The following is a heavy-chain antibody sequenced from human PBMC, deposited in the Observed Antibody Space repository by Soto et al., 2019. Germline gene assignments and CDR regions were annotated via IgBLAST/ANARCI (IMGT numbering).Heavy chain of an antibody. V-gene: IGHV4-61*01. Sequence: SETLSLTCTVSGGSVSSGSYYWSWIRQPPGRGLEWIGYIYYSGSTNYNPSLKSRVTISVDTSKNQFSLKLSSVTAADTAVYYCAKVTYYYDSSGYYDAFDIWGQGTMVTVSS. CDR3: AKVTYYYDSSGYYDAFDI. J-gene: IGHJ3*02. D-gene: IGHD3-22*01. CDR1: GGSVSSGSYY. CDR2: IYYSGST.